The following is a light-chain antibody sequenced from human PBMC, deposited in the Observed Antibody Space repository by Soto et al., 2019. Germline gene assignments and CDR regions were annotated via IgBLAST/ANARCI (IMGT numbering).Light chain of an antibody. CDR3: QQSYSTPYT. J-gene: IGKJ2*01. CDR1: QSISSY. Sequence: DIQMTQSPSSLSVSVGDRVTITCRASQSISSYLNWFQQKPGKAPNLLIYASFNLQSGVPSRFGGSGSGTDFPLNISSLQPEDFATYYCQQSYSTPYTFGQGTKLEIK. CDR2: ASF. V-gene: IGKV1-39*01.